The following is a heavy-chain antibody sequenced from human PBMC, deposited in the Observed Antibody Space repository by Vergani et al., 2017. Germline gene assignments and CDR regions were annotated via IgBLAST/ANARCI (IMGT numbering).Heavy chain of an antibody. CDR3: ATKSCSTPGCQIGYFRE. V-gene: IGHV3-30*03. D-gene: IGHD2-2*01. CDR1: GFTSSYYV. CDR2: ISYDGTQK. J-gene: IGHJ1*01. Sequence: QVHLVESGGGVVQPGRSLRLSCVVSGFTSSYYVMHWVRQAPGKGLEWVAVISYDGTQKYYADSVKGRFTISRDNSKSTLYLQMNSLRTEHTAVYYCATKSCSTPGCQIGYFREWGQGTLVTVSS.